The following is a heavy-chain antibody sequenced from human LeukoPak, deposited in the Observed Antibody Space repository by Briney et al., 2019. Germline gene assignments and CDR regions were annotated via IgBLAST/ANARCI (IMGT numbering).Heavy chain of an antibody. J-gene: IGHJ6*03. CDR3: ARLEVYYYYYYMDV. D-gene: IGHD6-19*01. CDR1: GGSISTYY. Sequence: SETLSLTCTVSGGSISTYYWSWIRQPPGKGLEWIGYIYHSGSTNYNPSLKSRVTISVDTSQNQFYLKLSSVTAADTAVYYCARLEVYYYYYYMDVWGKGTTVTVSS. CDR2: IYHSGST. V-gene: IGHV4-59*12.